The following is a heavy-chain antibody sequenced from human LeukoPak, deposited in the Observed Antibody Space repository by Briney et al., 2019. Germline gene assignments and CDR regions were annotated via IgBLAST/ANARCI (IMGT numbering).Heavy chain of an antibody. CDR1: GYTFTSYY. CDR2: INPSGGST. CDR3: ARSITMVRGVIRVVLGY. Sequence: GASVKVSCKASGYTFTSYYMHWVRQAPGQGLEWMGIINPSGGSTSYAQKFQGRVTMTRDMSTSTVYMELSSLRSEDTAVYYCARSITMVRGVIRVVLGYWGQGTLVTVSS. V-gene: IGHV1-46*01. J-gene: IGHJ4*02. D-gene: IGHD3-10*01.